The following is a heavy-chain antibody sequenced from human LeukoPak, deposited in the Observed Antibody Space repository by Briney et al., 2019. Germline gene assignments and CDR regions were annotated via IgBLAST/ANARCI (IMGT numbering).Heavy chain of an antibody. CDR2: IYYSGST. D-gene: IGHD3-22*01. Sequence: SETLSLTCTVSGGPISSYYWSWIRQPPGKGLEWIGYIYYSGSTNYNPSLKSRVTISVDTSKNQFSLKLSSVTAADTAVYYCARDYYDRNDAFDIWGQGTMVTVSS. CDR1: GGPISSYY. V-gene: IGHV4-59*01. CDR3: ARDYYDRNDAFDI. J-gene: IGHJ3*02.